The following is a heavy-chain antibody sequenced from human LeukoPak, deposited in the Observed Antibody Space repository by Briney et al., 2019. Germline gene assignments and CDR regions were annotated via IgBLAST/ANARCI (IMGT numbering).Heavy chain of an antibody. D-gene: IGHD3-9*01. Sequence: ASVKVSCKASGYTFTSYFIHWVRQAPGQGPEWVGIVHPSGGSTSYAKKFQGRVTMTSDTSTSTVYMELSSPRSEDTAVYYCAREVQDILTVYPFLDPWGQGTLVTVSS. V-gene: IGHV1-46*01. CDR2: VHPSGGST. J-gene: IGHJ5*02. CDR1: GYTFTSYF. CDR3: AREVQDILTVYPFLDP.